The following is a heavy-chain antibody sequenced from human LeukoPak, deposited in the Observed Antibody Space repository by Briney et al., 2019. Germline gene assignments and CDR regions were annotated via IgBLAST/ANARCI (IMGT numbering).Heavy chain of an antibody. CDR3: ARGVDTAVAIFDY. V-gene: IGHV4-30-2*01. D-gene: IGHD5-18*01. Sequence: SGTLSLTCAVSGGSISSSGYYWSWIRQPPGKGLEWIGYIYHSGSTYYNPSLKSRVTISVDRSKNQFSLRLSSVTAADTAVYYCARGVDTAVAIFDYWGQGTLVTVSS. CDR1: GGSISSSGYY. CDR2: IYHSGST. J-gene: IGHJ4*02.